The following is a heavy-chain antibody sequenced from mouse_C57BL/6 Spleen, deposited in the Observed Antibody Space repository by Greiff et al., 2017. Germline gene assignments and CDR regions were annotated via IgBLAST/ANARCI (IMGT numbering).Heavy chain of an antibody. D-gene: IGHD2-3*01. CDR1: GYTFTSYT. V-gene: IGHV1-4*01. Sequence: VQLQQSGAELARPGASLKISCTASGYTFTSYTMHWVQQTPGQGLEWIGYINPSSGYTKYNHKFKDQVTLTADKSTSTLYMQLSSLTSEDSADYYCARFDGYYEVGAMDYWGQGTSVTVSS. CDR3: ARFDGYYEVGAMDY. CDR2: INPSSGYT. J-gene: IGHJ4*01.